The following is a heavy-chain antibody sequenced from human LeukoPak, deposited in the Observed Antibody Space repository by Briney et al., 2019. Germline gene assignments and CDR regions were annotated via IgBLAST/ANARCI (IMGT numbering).Heavy chain of an antibody. V-gene: IGHV3-23*01. J-gene: IGHJ4*02. Sequence: GGSLRLFCAASGFTFSNYAMSWVRQTPGKGLEWVSGITGSGGSTYYADSVKGRFTISRDNSRNTLYLQMNSLRAEDTALYYCAKKSVADIPPLHWGQGTLVTVSS. CDR3: AKKSVADIPPLH. D-gene: IGHD6-19*01. CDR2: ITGSGGST. CDR1: GFTFSNYA.